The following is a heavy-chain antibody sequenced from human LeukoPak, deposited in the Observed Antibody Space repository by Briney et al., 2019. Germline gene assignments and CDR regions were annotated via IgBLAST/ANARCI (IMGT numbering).Heavy chain of an antibody. D-gene: IGHD2/OR15-2a*01. CDR2: IYYSGST. V-gene: IGHV4-59*08. CDR1: GGSISTYS. Sequence: SETLSLTCTVSGGSISTYSWSWIRQPPGKGLEWIGYIYYSGSTNYNPSLKSRVTISVDTSKNQFSLKLSSVTAADTAVYYCARMSTLSYYFDYWGQGTLVTVSS. J-gene: IGHJ4*02. CDR3: ARMSTLSYYFDY.